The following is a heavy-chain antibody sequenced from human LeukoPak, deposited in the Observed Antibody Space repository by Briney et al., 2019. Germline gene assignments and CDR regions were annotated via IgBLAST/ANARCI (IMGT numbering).Heavy chain of an antibody. Sequence: TSETLSLTCTVSGAPISSYYWSWIRQPPGKGLEWIGNIHYSGSTIYNPSLKSRVTISIDMSKSQFSLRLSSVTAVDTAVYYCARVSGATITTYYGVDVWGQGTTVTVS. CDR2: IHYSGST. CDR3: ARVSGATITTYYGVDV. D-gene: IGHD5-12*01. CDR1: GAPISSYY. J-gene: IGHJ6*02. V-gene: IGHV4-59*01.